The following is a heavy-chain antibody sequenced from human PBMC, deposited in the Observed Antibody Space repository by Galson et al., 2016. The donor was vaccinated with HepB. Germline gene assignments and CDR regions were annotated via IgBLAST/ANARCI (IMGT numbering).Heavy chain of an antibody. V-gene: IGHV1-18*01. Sequence: SVKVSCKASGYPFTSYAISWVRQAPGQGLEWMGWISVYNGDTSYAQRLQGRVTMTTDPSTSTVYMELRSLRSDDTAVYDCAREGIAVSAPFDYWGQGTLVTVSS. J-gene: IGHJ4*02. CDR2: ISVYNGDT. CDR1: GYPFTSYA. D-gene: IGHD6-19*01. CDR3: AREGIAVSAPFDY.